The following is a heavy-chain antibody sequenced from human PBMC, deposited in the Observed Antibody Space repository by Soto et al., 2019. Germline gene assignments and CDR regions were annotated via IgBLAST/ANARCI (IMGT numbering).Heavy chain of an antibody. V-gene: IGHV4-59*01. CDR3: ARSPHEVPKVSDHWRDV. CDR1: GASITNYY. J-gene: IGHJ6*02. D-gene: IGHD1-1*01. CDR2: FYFSANT. Sequence: QVQLRESGPGLLKPSETLSLTCTVSGASITNYYWSWVRQAPGQGLEWIGYFYFSANTNYTPSLHGRVSISADTSKNQFSLKLSSVTAAHTAMYFCARSPHEVPKVSDHWRDVWVRGTTVTVTS.